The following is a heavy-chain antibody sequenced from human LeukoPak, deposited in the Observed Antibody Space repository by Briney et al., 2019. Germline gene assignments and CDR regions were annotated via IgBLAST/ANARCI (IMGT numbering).Heavy chain of an antibody. D-gene: IGHD3-9*01. CDR1: GGSITSSSYY. Sequence: PSETLSLTCTVSGGSITSSSYYWGWIRQPPGKGLEWIGSIYYSGSTYYNPSLKSRVTISVDTSKNQFSLKLSSVTAADTAVYYCAGNDWFPYYFDYWGQGTLVTVSS. J-gene: IGHJ4*02. CDR2: IYYSGST. CDR3: AGNDWFPYYFDY. V-gene: IGHV4-39*01.